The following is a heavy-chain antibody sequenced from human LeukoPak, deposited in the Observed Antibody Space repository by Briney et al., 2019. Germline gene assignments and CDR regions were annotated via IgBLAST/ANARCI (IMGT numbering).Heavy chain of an antibody. CDR2: IKQDGSEK. Sequence: PGGSLRLSCAASGFTFSSYWMSWVRQAPGKGLEGVANIKQDGSEKYYVDSVKGRFTISRGNAKNSLYLQMNSLRAEDTAVYYCARDSGHIVVVTGALGPEFDYWGQGTLVTVPS. CDR1: GFTFSSYW. CDR3: ARDSGHIVVVTGALGPEFDY. D-gene: IGHD2-21*02. J-gene: IGHJ4*02. V-gene: IGHV3-7*01.